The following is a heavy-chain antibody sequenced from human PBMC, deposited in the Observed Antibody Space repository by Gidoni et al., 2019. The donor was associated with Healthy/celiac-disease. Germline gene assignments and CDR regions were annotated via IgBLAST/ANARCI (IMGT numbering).Heavy chain of an antibody. J-gene: IGHJ4*02. CDR1: GFTFSSYW. Sequence: EVQLVESGGGLIQPGGSLRLSCAASGFTFSSYWMSWVRQAPGKGLEWVANIKQDGSEKYYVDSVKGRFTISRDNAKNSLYLQMNSLRAEDTAVYYCARDMVAIAAAGPSGYWGQGTLVTVSS. V-gene: IGHV3-7*01. CDR3: ARDMVAIAAAGPSGY. D-gene: IGHD6-13*01. CDR2: IKQDGSEK.